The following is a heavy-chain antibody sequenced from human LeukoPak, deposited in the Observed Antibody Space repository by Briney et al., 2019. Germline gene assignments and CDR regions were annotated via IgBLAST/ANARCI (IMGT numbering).Heavy chain of an antibody. CDR1: GGSISSYY. Sequence: PSETLSLTCTVSGGSISSYYWSWIRQPPGKGLEWIGEINHSGSTNYNPSLKSRVTISVDTSKNQFSLKLSSVTAADTAVYYCARGSRKHSYYYDSSGYYSLGYWGQGTLVTVSS. V-gene: IGHV4-34*01. D-gene: IGHD3-22*01. CDR3: ARGSRKHSYYYDSSGYYSLGY. CDR2: INHSGST. J-gene: IGHJ4*02.